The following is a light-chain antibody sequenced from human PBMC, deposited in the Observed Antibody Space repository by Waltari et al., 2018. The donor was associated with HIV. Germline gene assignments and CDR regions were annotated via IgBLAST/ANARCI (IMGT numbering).Light chain of an antibody. Sequence: QSVLTQPPSASGTPGQRVTISCSGSNSNIGSNTVNWYPQVPGMAPKLLVYGNNQRPPGCHARFSGPKSGTSASLAISGLQSEDEADYYCAAWDDSLNGQGVFGTGTRVTVL. J-gene: IGLJ1*01. CDR1: NSNIGSNT. V-gene: IGLV1-44*01. CDR2: GNN. CDR3: AAWDDSLNGQGV.